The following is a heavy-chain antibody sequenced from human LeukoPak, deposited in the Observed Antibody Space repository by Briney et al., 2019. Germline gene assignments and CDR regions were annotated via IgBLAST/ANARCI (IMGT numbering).Heavy chain of an antibody. J-gene: IGHJ4*02. CDR1: GYTFTNYY. CDR2: IHSGSGST. D-gene: IGHD1-1*01. V-gene: IGHV1-46*01. CDR3: ARDGTHHSWDY. Sequence: ASVKVSCKASGYTFTNYYMHWVRQAPGQGLEWMGIIHSGSGSTAYAQKFQGRVFMTRDMSTNTVYMELSSLESEDTAVYYCARDGTHHSWDYWGQGTLVTVSS.